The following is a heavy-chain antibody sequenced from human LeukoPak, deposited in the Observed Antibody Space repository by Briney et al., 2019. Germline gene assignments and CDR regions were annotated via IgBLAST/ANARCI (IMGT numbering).Heavy chain of an antibody. CDR1: GGSFSGYY. CDR3: ARGLRAAAGISRWFDP. D-gene: IGHD6-13*01. J-gene: IGHJ5*02. V-gene: IGHV4-34*01. CDR2: INHSGST. Sequence: SETLSLTCAVYGGSFSGYYWSWIRQPPGKGLEWIGEINHSGSTNYNPSLKSRVTISVDTSKNQFSLKLSSVTAADTAVYYCARGLRAAAGISRWFDPWGQGTLVTVSS.